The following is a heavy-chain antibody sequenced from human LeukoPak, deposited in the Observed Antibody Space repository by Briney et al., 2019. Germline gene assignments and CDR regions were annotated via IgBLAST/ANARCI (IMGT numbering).Heavy chain of an antibody. D-gene: IGHD7-27*01. J-gene: IGHJ3*02. CDR2: ISASSSFI. CDR3: VRDFQEGDRLWFQEPNWGKIGI. V-gene: IGHV3-21*01. Sequence: PGGSLRLSCAATGFTFSSYNMNWVRQAPGKGLEWVTCISASSSFIYYADSVKGRITISRDNAKSSLYLQLNSLRAEDTAVYYCVRDFQEGDRLWFQEPNWGKIGIWGQGTMVTVSS. CDR1: GFTFSSYN.